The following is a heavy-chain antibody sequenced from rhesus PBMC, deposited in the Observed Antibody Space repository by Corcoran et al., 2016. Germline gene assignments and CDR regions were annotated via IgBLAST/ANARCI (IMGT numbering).Heavy chain of an antibody. V-gene: IGHV4-173*01. CDR3: TEGWSSGP. CDR2: VSGSGERT. D-gene: IGHD6-25*01. Sequence: QLQLQESGPGLVKPSETLSLTCAVSGASLSNNYWSWIRQPPGKGLEWSGRVSGSGERTDYNPTLNRRGTLSTDTSKKHISLKLTSVTAADTGGYYCTEGWSSGPWGQGVLVTVSS. J-gene: IGHJ4*01. CDR1: GASLSNNY.